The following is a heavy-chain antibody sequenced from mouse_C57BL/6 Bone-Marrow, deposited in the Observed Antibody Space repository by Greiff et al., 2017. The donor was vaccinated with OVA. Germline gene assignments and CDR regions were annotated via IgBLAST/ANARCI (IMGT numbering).Heavy chain of an antibody. J-gene: IGHJ2*01. CDR3: AKGAYYYGSSYYDY. Sequence: QVQLQQPGAELVKPGASVKLSCKASGYTFTSYWMHWVKQRPGQGLEWIGMIHPNSGSTNYNEKFKSKATLTVDKSSSTAYMQLSSLTSADSAVYYCAKGAYYYGSSYYDYWGQGTTLTVSS. V-gene: IGHV1-64*01. D-gene: IGHD1-1*01. CDR1: GYTFTSYW. CDR2: IHPNSGST.